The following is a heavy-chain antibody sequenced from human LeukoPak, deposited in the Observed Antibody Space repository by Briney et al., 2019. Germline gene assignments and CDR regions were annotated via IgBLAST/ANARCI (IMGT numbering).Heavy chain of an antibody. Sequence: SETLSLTCAVYGGSFSGYYWSWIRQPPGKGLEWIGEINHSGSTNYNPSLKSRVTISLDTSKNQFSLKLSSVTAADTAVYYCASVRRGFGESSKYYAYYYMGVWGKGTTVTISS. V-gene: IGHV4-34*01. CDR1: GGSFSGYY. J-gene: IGHJ6*03. CDR2: INHSGST. D-gene: IGHD3-10*01. CDR3: ASVRRGFGESSKYYAYYYMGV.